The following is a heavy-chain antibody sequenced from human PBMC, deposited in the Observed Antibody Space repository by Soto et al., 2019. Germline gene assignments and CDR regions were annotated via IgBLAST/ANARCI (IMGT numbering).Heavy chain of an antibody. CDR2: IYYSGST. CDR3: ARLGAVAGNRWFDP. D-gene: IGHD6-19*01. V-gene: IGHV4-59*08. CDR1: GGSISSYY. Sequence: SETLSLTCTVSGGSISSYYWSWIRQPPGKGLEWIGYIYYSGSTNYNPSLKSRVTISVDTSKNQFSLKLSSVTAADTAVYYCARLGAVAGNRWFDPWGQGTLVTVSS. J-gene: IGHJ5*02.